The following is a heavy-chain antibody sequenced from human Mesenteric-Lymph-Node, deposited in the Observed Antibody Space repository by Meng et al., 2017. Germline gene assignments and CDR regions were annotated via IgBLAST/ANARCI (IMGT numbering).Heavy chain of an antibody. CDR1: GFTFSSYG. J-gene: IGHJ4*02. CDR3: ARDLDYGGNSDY. V-gene: IGHV3-33*08. CDR2: IWYDGINK. Sequence: GESLKISCAASGFTFSSYGMHWVRQAPGKGLEWVAVIWYDGINKYYADSVKGRFIISRDNSKNTLYLQMNSLRAEDTAVYYCARDLDYGGNSDYWGQGTLVTGAS. D-gene: IGHD4-23*01.